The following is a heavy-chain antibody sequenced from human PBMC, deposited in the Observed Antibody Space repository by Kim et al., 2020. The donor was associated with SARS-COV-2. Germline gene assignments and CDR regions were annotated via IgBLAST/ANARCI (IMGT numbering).Heavy chain of an antibody. Sequence: SETLSLTCSVSGGSINIVNYYWGWIRQPPGKGLEWIGDIYYTGDTFYNPSLKSRVTISLDTSKNQFSLRLDSMTAADTAVYYCARRVELPVYYYVRWLDPWGQGTLVTVSS. CDR2: IYYTGDT. J-gene: IGHJ5*02. V-gene: IGHV4-39*01. D-gene: IGHD1-26*01. CDR3: ARRVELPVYYYVRWLDP. CDR1: GGSINIVNYY.